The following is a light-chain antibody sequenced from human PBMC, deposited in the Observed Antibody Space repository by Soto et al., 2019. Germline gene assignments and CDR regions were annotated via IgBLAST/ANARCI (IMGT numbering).Light chain of an antibody. CDR2: WAS. CDR1: QSVLYSSNNKNY. J-gene: IGKJ3*01. V-gene: IGKV4-1*01. Sequence: DIVMTQSPDCLAVSLGERATINCKSSQSVLYSSNNKNYLAWYQQKPGQPPKLLIYWASTRESGVPDRFSGSGSGTDFTFTISSLQAEDVAVYYCQQYYSTPFFGPGTKVDIK. CDR3: QQYYSTPF.